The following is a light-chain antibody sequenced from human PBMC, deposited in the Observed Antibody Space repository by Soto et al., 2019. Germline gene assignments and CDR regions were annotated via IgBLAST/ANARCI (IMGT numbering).Light chain of an antibody. J-gene: IGLJ1*01. CDR1: SSDVGSYHL. V-gene: IGLV2-23*01. CDR2: EAN. Sequence: QSVLAQPASVSGSPGQSITIACTGTSSDVGSYHLVSWYQQHPGKPPKLMIYEANKRPSGVSSRFSGSKSGNTASLTISGLQADDEASYSCCSYAGGGTYVFGTGTKVTVL. CDR3: CSYAGGGTYV.